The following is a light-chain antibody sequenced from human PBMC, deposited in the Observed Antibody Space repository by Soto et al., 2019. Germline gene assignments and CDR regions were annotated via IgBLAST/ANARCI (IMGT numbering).Light chain of an antibody. CDR1: QLIRSD. J-gene: IGKJ1*01. CDR3: LQDYNYPQT. Sequence: IQMTRSPSSLSASVGERVTITCRASQLIRSDLGWYQQKPGEVPRLLIYSASTLQSGVPSRFSGSASGTDFTLTISSLQPEDSATYYCLQDYNYPQTFGQGTKVEIK. CDR2: SAS. V-gene: IGKV1-6*01.